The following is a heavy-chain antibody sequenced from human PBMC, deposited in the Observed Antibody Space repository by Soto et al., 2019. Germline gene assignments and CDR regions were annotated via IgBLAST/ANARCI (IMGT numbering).Heavy chain of an antibody. CDR3: ARLGGYCTFTSCSGYYGMDV. J-gene: IGHJ6*01. CDR1: GGSISSGPYS. V-gene: IGHV4-39*01. CDR2: FYYSGST. D-gene: IGHD2-2*01. Sequence: QLQLQESGPGLVKPSETLSLTCTVSGGSISSGPYSWGWIRQPPGKGLEWIGTFYYSGSTYYNPSLEIPVTLSVDTSKNPFSLTVSSLPAADTAVYYCARLGGYCTFTSCSGYYGMDVW.